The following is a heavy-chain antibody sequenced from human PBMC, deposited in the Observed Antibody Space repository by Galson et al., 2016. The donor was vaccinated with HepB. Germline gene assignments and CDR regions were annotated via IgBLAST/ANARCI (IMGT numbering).Heavy chain of an antibody. Sequence: SVKVSCKASGGTFRTYGINWVRQAPGQGLEWMGGIIPLFGTANYAQKFQGRVTITADESTTTVYMELSSLRSEDTAVYYCARGSEGIAVAGTGYFGGWGRGTLVTVSS. D-gene: IGHD6-19*01. CDR1: GGTFRTYG. CDR3: ARGSEGIAVAGTGYFGG. CDR2: IIPLFGTA. V-gene: IGHV1-69*13. J-gene: IGHJ2*01.